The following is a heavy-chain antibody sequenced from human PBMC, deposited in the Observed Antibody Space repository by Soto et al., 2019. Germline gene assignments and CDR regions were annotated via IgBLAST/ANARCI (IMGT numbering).Heavy chain of an antibody. D-gene: IGHD1-7*01. V-gene: IGHV4-34*01. Sequence: PSETLSLTCAVYGGSFSGYYWSWIRQPPGKGLEWIGEINHSGSTNYNPSFKSRVTISVDTSKNQFSLKLSSVTAADTAVYYCARDAGLELRKGWFDPWGQGTLVTVSS. CDR3: ARDAGLELRKGWFDP. CDR1: GGSFSGYY. J-gene: IGHJ5*02. CDR2: INHSGST.